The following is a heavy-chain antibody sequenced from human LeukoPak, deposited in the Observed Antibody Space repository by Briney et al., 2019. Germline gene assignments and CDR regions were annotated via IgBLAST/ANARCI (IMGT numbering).Heavy chain of an antibody. CDR2: IFGSGGST. Sequence: GGSLRLSCAASGFTFSSYAMYWVRQAPGEGLEWVSGIFGSGGSTHYADSVKGRFTIPRDNSKNTVYLQMNSLRDEDTAVYYCAKTTAGYSSGRFPGWPVDYWGQGTLVTVSS. V-gene: IGHV3-23*01. D-gene: IGHD6-19*01. CDR1: GFTFSSYA. J-gene: IGHJ4*02. CDR3: AKTTAGYSSGRFPGWPVDY.